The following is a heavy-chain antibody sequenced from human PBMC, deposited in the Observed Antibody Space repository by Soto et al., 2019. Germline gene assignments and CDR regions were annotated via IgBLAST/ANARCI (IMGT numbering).Heavy chain of an antibody. CDR1: GFTFSSSA. CDR2: ITGSGDTT. V-gene: IGHV3-23*01. D-gene: IGHD1-26*01. J-gene: IGHJ4*02. Sequence: EVQLLESGGGLVQPGGSLRLSCAASGFTFSSSAMSWVRQAPGQGLECVSVITGSGDTTHYADSVKGRFTISRDNSKNTLSLQMHSVRAEDTALYYCAKVLVGSPMGTFDSWGQGTLVTVSS. CDR3: AKVLVGSPMGTFDS.